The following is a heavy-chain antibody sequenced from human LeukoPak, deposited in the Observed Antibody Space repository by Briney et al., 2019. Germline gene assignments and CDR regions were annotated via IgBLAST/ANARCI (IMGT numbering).Heavy chain of an antibody. D-gene: IGHD3-22*01. J-gene: IGHJ6*03. V-gene: IGHV4-61*02. CDR2: IYTSGST. Sequence: PSETLSLTCTVSGGSISSGNYYWNWIRQPAGKGLEWIGRIYTSGSTNYNPSLKSRVTMSVDTSKNQFSLKVSSVTAADTAVYYCARVIYASSGSYYYYYMDVWGKGTTVTVSS. CDR1: GGSISSGNYY. CDR3: ARVIYASSGSYYYYYMDV.